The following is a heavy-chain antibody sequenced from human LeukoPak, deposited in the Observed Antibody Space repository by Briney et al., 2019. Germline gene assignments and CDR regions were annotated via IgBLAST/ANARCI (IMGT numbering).Heavy chain of an antibody. CDR2: IYTSGST. CDR3: ARGDSSDWETAFDI. D-gene: IGHD6-19*01. V-gene: IGHV4-4*07. J-gene: IGHJ3*02. CDR1: GGSISSYY. Sequence: SETLSLTCTVSGGSISSYYWSWIRQPAGKGLEWIGRIYTSGSTNYNPSLKSRVTMSVDTSKNQFSLKLSSVTAADTAVYYCARGDSSDWETAFDIWGQGTMVTVSS.